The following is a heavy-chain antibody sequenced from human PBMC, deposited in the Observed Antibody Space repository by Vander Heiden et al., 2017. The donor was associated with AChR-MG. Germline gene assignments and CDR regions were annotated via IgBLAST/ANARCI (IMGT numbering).Heavy chain of an antibody. Sequence: EVRLLEAVGGFSPPCPSLSLPFILYGCDCRPFAMTLVHHSSGKALEHVALIDSNGADREYIDTVKGRFTVSRDNTNNILFLEMSGLTVDDTAMYYCLVHQCPYGAAYDQVVRFDMWGQGTLVTGSS. J-gene: IGHJ3*02. V-gene: IGHV3-23*01. CDR3: LVHQCPYGAAYDQVVRFDM. D-gene: IGHD3-10*01. CDR2: IDSNGADR. CDR1: GCDCRPFA.